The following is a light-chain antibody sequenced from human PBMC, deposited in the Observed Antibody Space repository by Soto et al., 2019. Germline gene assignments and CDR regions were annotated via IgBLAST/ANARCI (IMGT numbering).Light chain of an antibody. J-gene: IGKJ1*01. CDR2: AAS. V-gene: IGKV1-27*01. Sequence: DIQMTQSPSSLSASVGDRVTITCRASQGIRNYLAWYQQKPGKVPNLLIYAASILQSGVPSRFSGSGCGTDFTLTINGLQPEDVATYYCQKYTSAPPWTFGQGTRVEIK. CDR3: QKYTSAPPWT. CDR1: QGIRNY.